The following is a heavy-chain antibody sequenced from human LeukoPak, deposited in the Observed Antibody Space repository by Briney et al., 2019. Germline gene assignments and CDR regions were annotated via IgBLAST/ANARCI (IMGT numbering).Heavy chain of an antibody. CDR2: ISAYNGNT. CDR1: GYTFTSYG. CDR3: ARGGYFPYYYYYGMDV. Sequence: ASVKVSCKASGYTFTSYGISWVRQAPGQGLEWMRWISAYNGNTNYAQKLQGRVTMTTDTSTSTAYMELRSLRSDDTAVYYCARGGYFPYYYYYGMDVWGQGTTVTVSS. J-gene: IGHJ6*02. D-gene: IGHD2/OR15-2a*01. V-gene: IGHV1-18*01.